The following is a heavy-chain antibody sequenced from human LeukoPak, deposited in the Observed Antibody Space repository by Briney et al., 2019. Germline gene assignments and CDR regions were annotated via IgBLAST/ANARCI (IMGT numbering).Heavy chain of an antibody. Sequence: ASVKVSCKASVGTFSSYAISWVRQAPGQGLEWMGGIIPIFGTANYAQKFQGRVTITADESTSIAYMELSSLRSEGTAVYYCAIGKAYYDFWSGYYPLVYWGQGTLVTVSS. CDR1: VGTFSSYA. CDR3: AIGKAYYDFWSGYYPLVY. D-gene: IGHD3-3*01. CDR2: IIPIFGTA. J-gene: IGHJ4*02. V-gene: IGHV1-69*13.